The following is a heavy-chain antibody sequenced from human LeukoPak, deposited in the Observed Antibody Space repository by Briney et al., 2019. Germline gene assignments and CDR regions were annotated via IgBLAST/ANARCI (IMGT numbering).Heavy chain of an antibody. J-gene: IGHJ4*02. CDR2: INPDGSGK. CDR1: GFTLSTYW. Sequence: GGSLRLSCEASGFTLSTYWMNWVRQVPGKGLDWVANINPDGSGKRYVDSVKGRFTIARDNADNALSLQMNSLRAEDTAVYYCASWGAGGNSWGQGTLVSVSS. CDR3: ASWGAGGNS. V-gene: IGHV3-7*01. D-gene: IGHD3-16*01.